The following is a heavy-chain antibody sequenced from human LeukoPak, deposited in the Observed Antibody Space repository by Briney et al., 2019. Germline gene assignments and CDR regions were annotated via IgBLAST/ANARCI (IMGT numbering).Heavy chain of an antibody. J-gene: IGHJ4*02. Sequence: PSETLSLTCTVSGGSISSYYWSWIRQPAGKGLEWIGRIYTSGSTNYNPSPKSRVTMSVDTSKNQFSLKLSSVTAADTAVYYCARSFYDYVWGSYRYTDDSFDYWGQGTLVTVSS. CDR2: IYTSGST. V-gene: IGHV4-4*07. CDR3: ARSFYDYVWGSYRYTDDSFDY. D-gene: IGHD3-16*02. CDR1: GGSISSYY.